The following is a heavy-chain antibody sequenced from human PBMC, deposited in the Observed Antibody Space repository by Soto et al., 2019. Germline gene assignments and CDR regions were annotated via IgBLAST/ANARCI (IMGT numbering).Heavy chain of an antibody. V-gene: IGHV1-46*01. CDR1: GYTFTSYY. J-gene: IGHJ4*02. Sequence: ASVKVSCKASGYTFTSYYMHWVRQAPGQGLEWMGVIEPSGGSKSYTQKFQDRITMTRDTSTSTVYMELSSLRSEDTAVYYCARRTMTFYYLDFWSQGTLVTVSS. D-gene: IGHD4-17*01. CDR3: ARRTMTFYYLDF. CDR2: IEPSGGSK.